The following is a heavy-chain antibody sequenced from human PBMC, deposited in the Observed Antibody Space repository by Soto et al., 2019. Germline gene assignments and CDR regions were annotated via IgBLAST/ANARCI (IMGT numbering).Heavy chain of an antibody. CDR1: GFSLMTNGVG. Sequence: QITLKESGPTLVKPTQTLTLTCTVSGFSLMTNGVGVGWFRQSPGKALEWLALIYRDDDKRYRPSLKSRVTITKDSSKNQVVHTMTNMDPVDTATYYCAHTVPSGAYWETFNYWGQGTLVTVSS. D-gene: IGHD1-26*01. J-gene: IGHJ4*02. CDR2: IYRDDDK. CDR3: AHTVPSGAYWETFNY. V-gene: IGHV2-5*02.